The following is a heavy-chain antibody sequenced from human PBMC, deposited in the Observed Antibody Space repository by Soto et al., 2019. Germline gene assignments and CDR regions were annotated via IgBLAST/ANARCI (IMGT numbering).Heavy chain of an antibody. Sequence: ASVKVSCKASGYAFSHYCISWVRQAPGQGLEWMGWIGVYNGNTNYAQKLQGRVTLTTDTSTGTAYMELRSLRSDDTAVYFCVRDLDGSGSYYTDYWGQGTLVTVSS. V-gene: IGHV1-18*01. CDR2: IGVYNGNT. D-gene: IGHD3-10*01. CDR1: GYAFSHYC. J-gene: IGHJ4*02. CDR3: VRDLDGSGSYYTDY.